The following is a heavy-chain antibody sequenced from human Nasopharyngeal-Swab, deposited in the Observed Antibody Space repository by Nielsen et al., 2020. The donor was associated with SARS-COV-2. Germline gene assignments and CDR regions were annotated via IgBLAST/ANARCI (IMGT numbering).Heavy chain of an antibody. D-gene: IGHD6-13*01. V-gene: IGHV3-9*01. CDR3: AKDSYSSSWGPHWYFDL. J-gene: IGHJ2*01. CDR1: GFTFDDYA. CDR2: ISWNSGSI. Sequence: GGSRRLSCAASGFTFDDYAMHWVRQAPGKGLEGVSGISWNSGSIGYVDSVKGRFTISRDNAKNSLYLQMNSLRAEDTALYYCAKDSYSSSWGPHWYFDLWGRGTLVTVSS.